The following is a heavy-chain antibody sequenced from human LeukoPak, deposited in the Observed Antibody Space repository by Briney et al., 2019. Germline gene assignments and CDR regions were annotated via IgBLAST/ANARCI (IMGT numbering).Heavy chain of an antibody. CDR2: IIPILGIA. Sequence: GASVKVSCKASGGTFSSYAISWVRQAPGQGLEWMGRIIPILGIANYAQKFQGRVTITADKSTSTAYMELSSLRSEDTAVYYCASDDTAMLPLGAFDIWGQGTMVTVSS. CDR1: GGTFSSYA. V-gene: IGHV1-69*04. CDR3: ASDDTAMLPLGAFDI. D-gene: IGHD5-18*01. J-gene: IGHJ3*02.